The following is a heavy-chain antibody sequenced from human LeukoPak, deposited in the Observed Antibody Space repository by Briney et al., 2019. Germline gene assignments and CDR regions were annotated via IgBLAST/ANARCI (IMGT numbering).Heavy chain of an antibody. CDR3: ARDHCYYGSGSYCPDY. D-gene: IGHD3-10*01. CDR2: INPSGGST. J-gene: IGHJ4*02. Sequence: ASVKVSCKASGYTFTSYYMHWVRQAPGQGLEWMGIINPSGGSTSYAQKFQGRVTMTRDTSTSTVYMELSSLRSEDTAVYYCARDHCYYGSGSYCPDYWGQGTLVTVSS. CDR1: GYTFTSYY. V-gene: IGHV1-46*01.